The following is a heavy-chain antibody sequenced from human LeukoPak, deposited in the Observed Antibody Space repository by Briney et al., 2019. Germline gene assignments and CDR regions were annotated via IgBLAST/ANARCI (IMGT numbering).Heavy chain of an antibody. V-gene: IGHV4-30-2*01. CDR1: GGSISSGGYS. CDR2: IYHSGST. Sequence: PPETLSLTCTVSGGSISSGGYSWSWIRQPPGKGLEWIGYIYHSGSTYYNPSLKSRVTISVDRSKNQFSLKLSSVTAADTAVYYCARDQGRVGLYGGHNWFDPWGQGTLVTVSS. J-gene: IGHJ5*02. CDR3: ARDQGRVGLYGGHNWFDP. D-gene: IGHD4-23*01.